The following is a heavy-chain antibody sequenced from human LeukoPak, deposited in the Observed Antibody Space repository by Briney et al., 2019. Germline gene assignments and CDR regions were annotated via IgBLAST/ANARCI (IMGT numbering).Heavy chain of an antibody. CDR1: GGSFSGYY. CDR3: ARGLEARDFDY. V-gene: IGHV4-34*01. CDR2: INHSGST. Sequence: KPSETLSLTCAVYGGSFSGYYWSWIRQPPGKGLEWIGEINHSGSTNYNPSLKSRVTISVDTSKNQFSLKLSSVTAADTAVYYCARGLEARDFDYCGQATLVTV. J-gene: IGHJ4*02. D-gene: IGHD6-6*01.